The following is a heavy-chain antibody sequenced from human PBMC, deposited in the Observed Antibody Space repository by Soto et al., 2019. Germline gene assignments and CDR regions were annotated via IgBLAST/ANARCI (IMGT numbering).Heavy chain of an antibody. J-gene: IGHJ6*02. Sequence: ASVKVSCKXSGYTFTGYYMHWVRQAPGQGLEWMGWINPNSGGTNYAQKFQGRVTMTRDTSISTAYMELSRLRSDDTAVYYCVRQQLVPGYYYGMDVWGQGTTVTVSS. CDR2: INPNSGGT. CDR1: GYTFTGYY. CDR3: VRQQLVPGYYYGMDV. D-gene: IGHD6-13*01. V-gene: IGHV1-2*02.